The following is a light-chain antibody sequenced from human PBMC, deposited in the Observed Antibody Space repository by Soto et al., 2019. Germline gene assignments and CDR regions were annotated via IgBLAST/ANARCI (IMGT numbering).Light chain of an antibody. CDR3: QQRGSWPPSIT. Sequence: EVVLTQSPATLSLSPGDRANLSCRASQSVSHALAWYQQKPGQAPRLLIHDASSRATGIPARFSGSGSETDFTLTISSLEPEDFAVYYCQQRGSWPPSITFGQGTRLEIK. CDR1: QSVSHA. CDR2: DAS. V-gene: IGKV3-11*01. J-gene: IGKJ5*01.